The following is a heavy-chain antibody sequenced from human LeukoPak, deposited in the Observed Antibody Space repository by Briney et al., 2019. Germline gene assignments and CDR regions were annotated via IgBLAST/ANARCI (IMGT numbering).Heavy chain of an antibody. CDR3: ARGKSYRLFDY. CDR2: IYYSGST. Sequence: PSETLSLTCTVSGGSISSYYWSWIRQPPGKGLEWIGYIYYSGSTNYNPSLKSRVTISVDTSKNQFSLKLSSVTAADTAVYYCARGKSYRLFDYWGQGTLVTVSS. V-gene: IGHV4-59*01. J-gene: IGHJ4*02. CDR1: GGSISSYY.